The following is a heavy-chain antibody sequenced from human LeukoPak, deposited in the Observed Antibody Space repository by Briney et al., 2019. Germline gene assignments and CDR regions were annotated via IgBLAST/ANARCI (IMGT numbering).Heavy chain of an antibody. D-gene: IGHD3-3*01. CDR3: ARDVAIFGVVIQYYFDY. CDR1: GGSFSGYY. Sequence: ETLSLTCAVYGGSFSGYYWSWVRQAPGKGLEWVANMKQDGSEQYYVDSVKGRFTISRDNAKNSMYLQMNSLRAEDTAVYYCARDVAIFGVVIQYYFDYWGQGTLVTVSS. V-gene: IGHV3-7*01. J-gene: IGHJ4*02. CDR2: MKQDGSEQ.